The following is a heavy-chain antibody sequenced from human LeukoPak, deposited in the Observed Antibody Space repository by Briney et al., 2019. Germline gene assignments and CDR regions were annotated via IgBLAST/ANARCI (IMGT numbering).Heavy chain of an antibody. CDR3: AREITTSGGNSRALDY. D-gene: IGHD4-23*01. CDR1: GGSISNYY. CDR2: IYYSGST. V-gene: IGHV4-59*12. J-gene: IGHJ4*02. Sequence: PSETLSLTCTVSGGSISNYYWSWIRQPPGKGLEWIGYIYYSGSTNYNPSLKSRVTMSVDTSKNQFSLKLTSVTAADTAVYYCAREITTSGGNSRALDYWGQGTLLTVSS.